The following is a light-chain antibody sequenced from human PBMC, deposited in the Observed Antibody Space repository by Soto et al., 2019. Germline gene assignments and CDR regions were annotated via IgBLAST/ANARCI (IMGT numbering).Light chain of an antibody. CDR2: GAS. V-gene: IGKV3-15*01. Sequence: EVVLTQSPGTLSLSPGERATLSCRASQSFNSIYLAWYQQKPGQAPRLLIYGASTRATGIPARFSGSGSGTEFTLTISSLQSEDFAVYYCQQYNNWPPCTFGQGTKVDI. CDR1: QSFNSIY. CDR3: QQYNNWPPCT. J-gene: IGKJ1*01.